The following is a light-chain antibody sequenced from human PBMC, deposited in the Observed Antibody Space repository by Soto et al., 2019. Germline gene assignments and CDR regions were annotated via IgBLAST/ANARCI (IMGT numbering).Light chain of an antibody. Sequence: QSVRTQPASVSGSHGQSITISCTGTSSDVGNNNYVSWYQQHSDKAPKLMIYAVNNRPSGVSNRFSGSKSDNTASLTISGLKTEDEADSYCSSYTSTHSVVFGGGTQVT. J-gene: IGLJ2*01. CDR2: AVN. V-gene: IGLV2-14*01. CDR3: SSYTSTHSVV. CDR1: SSDVGNNNY.